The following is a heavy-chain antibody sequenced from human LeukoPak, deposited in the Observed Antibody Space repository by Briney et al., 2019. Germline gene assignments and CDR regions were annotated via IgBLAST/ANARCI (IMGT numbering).Heavy chain of an antibody. Sequence: GGSQRLSCAASGFTFSDYWMHWVRQAPGKGLVWVSRINTDDSSITYADSVKGRFTISRDNAKNTLYLQMNSLRAEDTAVYYCVRDRTPGILDYWGQGTLVTVSS. J-gene: IGHJ4*02. CDR2: INTDDSSI. D-gene: IGHD1/OR15-1a*01. CDR3: VRDRTPGILDY. V-gene: IGHV3-74*01. CDR1: GFTFSDYW.